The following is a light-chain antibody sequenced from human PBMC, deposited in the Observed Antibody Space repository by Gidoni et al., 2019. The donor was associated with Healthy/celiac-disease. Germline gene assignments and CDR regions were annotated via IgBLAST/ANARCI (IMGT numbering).Light chain of an antibody. J-gene: IGKJ1*01. CDR1: QRISSW. CDR3: QQYKSYFWT. CDR2: KAS. V-gene: IGKV1-5*03. Sequence: DLQITQSPSTLSASVGDRVTITCRASQRISSWLAWYQQKPGKAPKLLIYKASSLESGVPSRFSGSGSGTEFTRTISSLQPDDFATYYCQQYKSYFWTFGQGTKVEIK.